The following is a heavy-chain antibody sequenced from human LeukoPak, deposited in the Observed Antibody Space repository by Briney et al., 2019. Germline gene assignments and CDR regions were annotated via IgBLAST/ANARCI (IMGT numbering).Heavy chain of an antibody. CDR1: GFTFTNYW. CDR2: LPPDELGI. CDR3: ARGRPHGNDY. V-gene: IGHV3-74*01. Sequence: PGGSLRLSCAASGFTFTNYWMHWVRQAPGMGLVWVSRLPPDELGIIYADSVKGRFTVSRDNAKNTVYLQMNNLRVEDTAVYYCARGRPHGNDYWGQGTLVTVSS. J-gene: IGHJ4*02. D-gene: IGHD4-23*01.